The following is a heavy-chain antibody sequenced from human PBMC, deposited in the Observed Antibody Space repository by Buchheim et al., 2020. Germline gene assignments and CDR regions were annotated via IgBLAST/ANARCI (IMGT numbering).Heavy chain of an antibody. CDR3: ATQRIQLSYFDY. CDR1: GFTFSSYG. V-gene: IGHV3-33*01. D-gene: IGHD5-18*01. J-gene: IGHJ4*02. CDR2: IWYDGSNK. Sequence: QVQLVESGGGVVQPGRSLRLSCAASGFTFSSYGMHWVRQAPGKGLEWVAVIWYDGSNKYYADSVKGRFTISRDNSKNTLYLQMNSLRAEDTDVYYCATQRIQLSYFDYWGQGTL.